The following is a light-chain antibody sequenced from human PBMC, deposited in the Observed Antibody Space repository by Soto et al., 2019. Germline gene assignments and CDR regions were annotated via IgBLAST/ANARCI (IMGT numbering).Light chain of an antibody. CDR2: GAS. Sequence: LAQSGGTLSLSSGEGATLSCRASQSVSSAFLAWYQQKAGQAPRLLIYGASRRATGIPDWFSGSGSGTDFTLTISRLEPEDFGVYYWQQYVSSPWAFAQGTKVNIK. CDR3: QQYVSSPWA. CDR1: QSVSSAF. V-gene: IGKV3-20*01. J-gene: IGKJ1*01.